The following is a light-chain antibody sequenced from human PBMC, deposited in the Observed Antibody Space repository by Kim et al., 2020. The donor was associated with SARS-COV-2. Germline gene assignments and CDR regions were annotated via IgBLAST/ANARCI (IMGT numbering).Light chain of an antibody. CDR2: GAS. CDR1: QDIRND. J-gene: IGKJ5*01. Sequence: DIQMTQSPSSLSASVGDRVTITCRASQDIRNDLGWYQQNPGRAPKRLIYGASSLQSGVPSRFSGSGSGTEFTLTISSLQPEDFATYICLQHNTYPLTFGQGTRLESK. CDR3: LQHNTYPLT. V-gene: IGKV1-17*01.